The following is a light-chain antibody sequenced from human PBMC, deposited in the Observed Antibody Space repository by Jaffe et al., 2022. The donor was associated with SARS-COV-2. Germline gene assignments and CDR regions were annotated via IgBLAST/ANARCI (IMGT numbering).Light chain of an antibody. CDR3: QQSYRTPYT. V-gene: IGKV1-39*01. Sequence: DIQMTQSPSSLSASVGDRVTIICRASQSISSYLNWYQRKPGKAPKLLIYGPSSLQSGVPSRFSGSGSGTDFTLTISSLQSEDFATYYCQQSYRTPYTFGQGTKLEIK. CDR1: QSISSY. J-gene: IGKJ2*01. CDR2: GPS.